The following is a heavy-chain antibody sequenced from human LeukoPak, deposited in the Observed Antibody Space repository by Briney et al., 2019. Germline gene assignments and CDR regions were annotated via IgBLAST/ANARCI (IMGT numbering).Heavy chain of an antibody. J-gene: IGHJ3*01. D-gene: IGHD3-22*01. CDR2: ISYSGST. CDR1: AYSIRGYY. CDR3: ARDEAARYNYDSTGYSYASDL. Sequence: PSETLSLTCSVSAYSIRGYYWSWIRQPPGKGLEWIGYISYSGSTNYNPSLKSRVTMSVDRSKNQFSLNLSSVTAADTAVYYCARDEAARYNYDSTGYSYASDLWGQGTMVTVSS. V-gene: IGHV4-59*01.